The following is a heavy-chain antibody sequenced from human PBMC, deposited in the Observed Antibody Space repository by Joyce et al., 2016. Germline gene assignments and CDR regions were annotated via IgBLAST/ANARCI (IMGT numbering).Heavy chain of an antibody. J-gene: IGHJ4*02. D-gene: IGHD3-16*01. CDR1: GYSFTSYW. CDR2: INPEDSDT. CDR3: ARSAVRGTISPFFDY. Sequence: EVQLVQSGGEVKKPGESLKISCKGVGYSFTSYWLGWVRQMPGKGLELMGIINPEDSDTRYSPSFQGQVTISVDRSIKTAHLRWGSLRASDTAIYYCARSAVRGTISPFFDYWGQGSLVTVSS. V-gene: IGHV5-51*01.